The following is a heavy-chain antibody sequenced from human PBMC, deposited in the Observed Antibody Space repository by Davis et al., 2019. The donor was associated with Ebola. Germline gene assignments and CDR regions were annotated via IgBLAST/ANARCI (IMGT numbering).Heavy chain of an antibody. Sequence: SETLSLTCTVSGYSISSGYYWGWIRQPPGKGLEWIGSIYHSGSTYYNPSLKSRVTISVDTSKNQFSLKLSSVTAADTAVYYCARGASWLPVDYWGQGTLVTVSS. J-gene: IGHJ4*02. CDR1: GYSISSGYY. D-gene: IGHD5-12*01. CDR3: ARGASWLPVDY. CDR2: IYHSGST. V-gene: IGHV4-38-2*02.